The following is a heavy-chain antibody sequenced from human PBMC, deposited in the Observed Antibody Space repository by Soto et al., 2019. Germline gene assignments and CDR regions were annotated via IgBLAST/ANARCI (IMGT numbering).Heavy chain of an antibody. J-gene: IGHJ5*02. D-gene: IGHD6-6*01. Sequence: ASVKVSCKASGYTFTSYAMHWVRQAPGQRLEWMGWINAGNGNTKYSQKFQGRVTITRDTSASTAYMELSSLRSEDTAVYYCARAFKSSGWFDPWGQGTLVTVSS. V-gene: IGHV1-3*01. CDR3: ARAFKSSGWFDP. CDR2: INAGNGNT. CDR1: GYTFTSYA.